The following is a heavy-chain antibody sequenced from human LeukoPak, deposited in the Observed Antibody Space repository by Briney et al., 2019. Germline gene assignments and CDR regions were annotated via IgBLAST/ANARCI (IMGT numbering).Heavy chain of an antibody. CDR3: ARAQASFYGSGSYGASY. CDR1: GGTFSSYA. V-gene: IGHV1-69*01. J-gene: IGHJ4*02. Sequence: SVKVPCKASGGTFSSYAISWVRQAPGQGLEWMGGIIPIFGTANYAQKFQGRVTITADESTSTAYMELSSLRSEDTAVYYCARAQASFYGSGSYGASYWGQGTLVTVSS. CDR2: IIPIFGTA. D-gene: IGHD3-10*01.